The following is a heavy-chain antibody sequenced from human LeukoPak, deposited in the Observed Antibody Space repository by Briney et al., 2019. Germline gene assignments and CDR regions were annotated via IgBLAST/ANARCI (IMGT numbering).Heavy chain of an antibody. J-gene: IGHJ4*02. D-gene: IGHD3-22*01. V-gene: IGHV4-34*01. CDR1: GGSFSGYY. Sequence: SETLSLTCAVYGGSFSGYYWSWIRQPPGKGLEWIGEINHSGSTNYNPSLKSRVTISVDTSKNQFSQKLSSVTAADTAVYYCAREGYYYDSSGYYAYWGQGTLVTVSS. CDR3: AREGYYYDSSGYYAY. CDR2: INHSGST.